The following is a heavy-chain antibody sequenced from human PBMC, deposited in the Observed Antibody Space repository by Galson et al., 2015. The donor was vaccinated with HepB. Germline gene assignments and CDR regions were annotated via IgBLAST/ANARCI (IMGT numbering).Heavy chain of an antibody. Sequence: SLRLSCAASGFTFNLYVIYWVRQAPGKGLEWVAAISYDGSKKSYADSVKGRFIISRDNSKSTLYLQMSSLRHEDTAVYYCAKVRTIAVAGTVYFDYWGQGTLVTVSS. D-gene: IGHD6-13*01. CDR1: GFTFNLYV. CDR3: AKVRTIAVAGTVYFDY. CDR2: ISYDGSKK. V-gene: IGHV3-30*18. J-gene: IGHJ4*02.